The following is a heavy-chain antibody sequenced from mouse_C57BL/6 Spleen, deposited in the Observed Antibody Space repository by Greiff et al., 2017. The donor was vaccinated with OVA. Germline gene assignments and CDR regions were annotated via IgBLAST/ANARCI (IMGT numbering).Heavy chain of an antibody. CDR2: ISYDGSN. CDR1: GYSITSGYY. Sequence: EVQLQESGPGLVKPSQSLSLTCSVTGYSITSGYYWNWIRQLPGNKLEWMCYISYDGSNNYNPSLKNRISITRDTSKNQFFLKLNSVTTEDTATYCCARDQICYSKEKAMGYWGQGTSVTVSS. V-gene: IGHV3-6*01. D-gene: IGHD2-5*01. J-gene: IGHJ4*01. CDR3: ARDQICYSKEKAMGY.